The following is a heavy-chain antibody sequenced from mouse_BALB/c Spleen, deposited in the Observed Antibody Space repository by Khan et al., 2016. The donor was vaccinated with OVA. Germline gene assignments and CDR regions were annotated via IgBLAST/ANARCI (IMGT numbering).Heavy chain of an antibody. CDR2: MWSGGST. CDR1: GFTLSRYS. V-gene: IGHV2-6-4*01. Sequence: QVQLKESGPGLVAPSQSLSITCTVSGFTLSRYSVHWVRQPPGKGLEWLGMMWSGGSTASNSALKSRLSIRKDNSKSHVFLQMHSLQTEDTAMYYCARNSDGGSYLSVDVWGAGTTVTVSS. CDR3: ARNSDGGSYLSVDV. J-gene: IGHJ1*01.